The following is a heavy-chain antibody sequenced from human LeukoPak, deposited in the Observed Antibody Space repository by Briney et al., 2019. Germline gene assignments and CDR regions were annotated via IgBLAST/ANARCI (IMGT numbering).Heavy chain of an antibody. D-gene: IGHD1-26*01. CDR3: AKDLNGASSNYFDY. Sequence: GGSLRLSCTASGFTFSSYSMSWVRQAPGKGLEWVSYITGSSSSMYYADSVKGRFTISRDNAKNSLYLQMNSLRAEDTAVYYCAKDLNGASSNYFDYWGQGTLVTVSS. J-gene: IGHJ4*02. V-gene: IGHV3-48*01. CDR1: GFTFSSYS. CDR2: ITGSSSSM.